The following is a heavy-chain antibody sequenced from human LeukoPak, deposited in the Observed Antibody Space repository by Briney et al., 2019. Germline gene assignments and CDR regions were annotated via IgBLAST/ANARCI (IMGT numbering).Heavy chain of an antibody. V-gene: IGHV3-74*01. CDR1: GFAFSNYW. Sequence: PGGSLRLSCAASGFAFSNYWMHWVRQAPGKGLMWVSRINSDGSIASYADSVKGRFTISRDNAKNTLYLQMNSLRAEDTAVYYCARAVVVSAIPSDWGQGTLVPVSS. D-gene: IGHD2-15*01. CDR2: INSDGSIA. J-gene: IGHJ4*02. CDR3: ARAVVVSAIPSD.